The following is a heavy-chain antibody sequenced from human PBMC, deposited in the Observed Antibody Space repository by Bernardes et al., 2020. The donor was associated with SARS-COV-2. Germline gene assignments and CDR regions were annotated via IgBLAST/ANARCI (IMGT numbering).Heavy chain of an antibody. J-gene: IGHJ6*03. CDR2: IGTAGDT. Sequence: GGSLRLSCAASGFTFSSYDMHWVRQATGKGLEWVSAIGTAGDTYYPGSVKGRFTISRENAKNSLYLQMNSLRAGDTAVYYCARDAGEPYYYYMDVWGKGTTVTVSS. CDR3: ARDAGEPYYYYMDV. CDR1: GFTFSSYD. V-gene: IGHV3-13*04. D-gene: IGHD1-26*01.